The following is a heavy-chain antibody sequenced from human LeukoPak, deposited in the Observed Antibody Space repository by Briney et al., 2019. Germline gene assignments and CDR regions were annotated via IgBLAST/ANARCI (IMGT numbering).Heavy chain of an antibody. V-gene: IGHV5-51*01. Sequence: KSGESLKISCKGSGYSFTTYWIGWVRQMPGKGLEWLGIIYPGDSDTRYSPSFQGQVTMSADKSINTAYLQWSSLKASDTAMYYCARRQGCSSTSCPPDSWGPGTLVTVSS. CDR3: ARRQGCSSTSCPPDS. J-gene: IGHJ4*02. D-gene: IGHD2-2*01. CDR1: GYSFTTYW. CDR2: IYPGDSDT.